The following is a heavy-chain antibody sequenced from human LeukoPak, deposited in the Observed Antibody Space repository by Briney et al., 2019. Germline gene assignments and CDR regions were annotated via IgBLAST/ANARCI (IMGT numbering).Heavy chain of an antibody. V-gene: IGHV3-74*01. J-gene: IGHJ4*02. CDR1: GFTVSGSW. CDR3: ARGSSWPDY. D-gene: IGHD6-13*01. Sequence: GGSLRLSCAASGFTVSGSWMHWVRQAPGKGLEWVSRINTDGSSTSYADSVKGRFTISRDNDNNTLYLQMNSLRGEDTAVYYCARGSSWPDYWGQGTLVTVFS. CDR2: INTDGSST.